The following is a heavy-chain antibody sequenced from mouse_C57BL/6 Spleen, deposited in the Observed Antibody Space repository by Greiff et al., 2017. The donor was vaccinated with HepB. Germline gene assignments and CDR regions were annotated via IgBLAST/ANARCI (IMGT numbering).Heavy chain of an antibody. J-gene: IGHJ4*01. CDR3: ARGTTVVATNAMDY. CDR2: IDPNSGGT. V-gene: IGHV1-72*01. D-gene: IGHD1-1*01. Sequence: QVQLQQPGAELVKPGASVKLSCKASGYTFTSYWMHWVKQRPGRGLEWIGRIDPNSGGTKYNEKFKSKATLTVDKPASTAYMQLSSLTSEDSAVYYCARGTTVVATNAMDYWGQGTSVTVSS. CDR1: GYTFTSYW.